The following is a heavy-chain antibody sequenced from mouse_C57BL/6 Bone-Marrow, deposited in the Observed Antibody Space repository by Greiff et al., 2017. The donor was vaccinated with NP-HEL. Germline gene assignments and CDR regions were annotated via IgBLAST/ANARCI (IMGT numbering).Heavy chain of an antibody. CDR2: INPSSGYT. CDR3: ARYVPPTIVTSYFDY. V-gene: IGHV1-4*01. CDR1: GYTFTSYT. D-gene: IGHD2-5*01. Sequence: QVQLQQSGAELARPGASVKMSCKASGYTFTSYTMHWVKQRPGQGLEWIGYINPSSGYTKYNQKFKDKATLTADKSSSTAYMQLSSLTSEDSAVYYCARYVPPTIVTSYFDYWGQGTTLTVSA. J-gene: IGHJ2*01.